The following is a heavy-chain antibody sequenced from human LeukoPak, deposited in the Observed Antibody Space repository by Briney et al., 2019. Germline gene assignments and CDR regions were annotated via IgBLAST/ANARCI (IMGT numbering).Heavy chain of an antibody. CDR2: INPSGGST. J-gene: IGHJ5*02. V-gene: IGHV1-46*01. CDR1: GFTFTSYD. Sequence: GASVKVSCKASGFTFTSYDINWVRQAPGQGLEWMGIINPSGGSTSYAQKFQGRVTMTRDTSTSTVYMELSSLRSEDTAVYYCASSNYDILTGYLNWFDPWGQGTLVTVSS. CDR3: ASSNYDILTGYLNWFDP. D-gene: IGHD3-9*01.